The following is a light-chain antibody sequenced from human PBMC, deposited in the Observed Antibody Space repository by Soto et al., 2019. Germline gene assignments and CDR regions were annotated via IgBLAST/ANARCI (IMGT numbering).Light chain of an antibody. V-gene: IGLV3-21*04. J-gene: IGLJ2*01. CDR1: NIGSKS. CDR2: YDS. CDR3: QVWDGSSDHP. Sequence: SYELTQPPSVSVAPGKTARITCGGNNIGSKSVHWYQQKPGQAPVLVIYYDSDRPSGIPERFSGSNSGNTATLTISRVEARDEADYYCQVWDGSSDHPFGGGTKLTVL.